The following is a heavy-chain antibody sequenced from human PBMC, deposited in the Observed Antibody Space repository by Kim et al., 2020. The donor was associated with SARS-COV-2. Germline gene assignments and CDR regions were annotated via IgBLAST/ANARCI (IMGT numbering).Heavy chain of an antibody. Sequence: TTDYAAPVKGRFTISRDDSKNTLYLQMNSLKTEDTAVYYCTTDEPDWFDPWGQGTLVTVSS. J-gene: IGHJ5*02. CDR3: TTDEPDWFDP. V-gene: IGHV3-15*01. CDR2: TT.